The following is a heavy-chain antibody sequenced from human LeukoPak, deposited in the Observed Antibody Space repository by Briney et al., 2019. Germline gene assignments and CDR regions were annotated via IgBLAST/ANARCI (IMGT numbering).Heavy chain of an antibody. CDR3: AREGARYCSGGSCYSHY. J-gene: IGHJ4*02. CDR1: GFTFSSYS. D-gene: IGHD2-15*01. V-gene: IGHV3-21*01. CDR2: ISSSSSYI. Sequence: GGSLRLSCAASGFTFSSYSMNWVRQAPGKGLEWVSSISSSSSYIYYADSVKGRFTISRDNAKNSLYLQMNSLRAEDTAVYYCAREGARYCSGGSCYSHYWGQGTLVTVSS.